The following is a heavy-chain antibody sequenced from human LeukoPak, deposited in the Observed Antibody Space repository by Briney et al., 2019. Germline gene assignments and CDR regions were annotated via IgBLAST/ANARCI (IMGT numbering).Heavy chain of an antibody. Sequence: PSETLSLTYTVSGGSISSSSYYWGWIRQPPGKGLEWIGSIYYSGSTYYNPSLKSRVTISVDTSKNQFSLKLSSVTAADTAVYYCARQGGRGYSYGFIDHWGQGTLVTVSS. J-gene: IGHJ4*02. D-gene: IGHD5-18*01. CDR3: ARQGGRGYSYGFIDH. V-gene: IGHV4-39*01. CDR1: GGSISSSSYY. CDR2: IYYSGST.